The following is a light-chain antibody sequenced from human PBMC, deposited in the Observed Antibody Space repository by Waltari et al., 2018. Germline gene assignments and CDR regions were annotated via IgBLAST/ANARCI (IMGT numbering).Light chain of an antibody. CDR3: CSYAGNCTVV. CDR2: EVN. J-gene: IGLJ2*01. CDR1: SSDVGRYDL. V-gene: IGLV2-23*02. Sequence: QSALTQPASVSGSPGQSITISCPGTSSDVGRYDLVSWYQQHPGKAPQLMIYEVNKRPSGVSHRFSGSRSGNTASLTISGLQAEDEADYHCCSYAGNCTVVFGGGTKLTVL.